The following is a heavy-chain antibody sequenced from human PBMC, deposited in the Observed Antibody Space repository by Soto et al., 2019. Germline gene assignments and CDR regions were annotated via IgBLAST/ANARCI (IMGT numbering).Heavy chain of an antibody. V-gene: IGHV4-31*03. CDR2: IYYSVST. J-gene: IGHJ6*02. CDR1: GGSISSGGYY. Sequence: QVQLQESGPGLVKPSQTLSLTCTVSGGSISSGGYYWTWIRQHPGKGLEWIGYIYYSVSTYYNPSRKSRCTMSIDTSKIQVSLKLSAVTAADTAVYYCARVCGGDCHYGMDVWGQGTTVTVSS. CDR3: ARVCGGDCHYGMDV. D-gene: IGHD2-21*02.